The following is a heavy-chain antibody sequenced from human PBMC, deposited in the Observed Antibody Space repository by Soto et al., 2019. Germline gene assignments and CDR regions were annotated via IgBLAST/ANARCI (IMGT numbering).Heavy chain of an antibody. Sequence: SVKVSCKASGGTFSSYAISWVRQAPGQGLEWMGGIIPIFGTANYAQKFQGRVTITADKSTSTAYMELSSLRSEDTAVYYCARKWDSSSSGFYYYYGMDVWGQGTTVTVSS. J-gene: IGHJ6*02. CDR2: IIPIFGTA. CDR3: ARKWDSSSSGFYYYYGMDV. D-gene: IGHD6-6*01. V-gene: IGHV1-69*06. CDR1: GGTFSSYA.